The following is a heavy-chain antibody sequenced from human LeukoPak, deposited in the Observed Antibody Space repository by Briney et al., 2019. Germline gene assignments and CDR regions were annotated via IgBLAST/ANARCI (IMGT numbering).Heavy chain of an antibody. J-gene: IGHJ4*02. Sequence: ASVKVSCKASGYTFTGYYMHWVRQAPGQGLEWMGWINPNSGGTNYAQKFQGRVTMTRDTSISTAYMELSRLRSDDTAVYYCARVTPSYYDFWSGSSFDYWGQGTLVTVSS. D-gene: IGHD3-3*01. V-gene: IGHV1-2*02. CDR2: INPNSGGT. CDR1: GYTFTGYY. CDR3: ARVTPSYYDFWSGSSFDY.